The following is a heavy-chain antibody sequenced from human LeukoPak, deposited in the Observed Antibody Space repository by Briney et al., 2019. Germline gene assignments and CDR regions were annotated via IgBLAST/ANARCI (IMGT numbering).Heavy chain of an antibody. V-gene: IGHV3-13*01. D-gene: IGHD5-18*01. CDR2: IGTAGDT. CDR1: GFTFSSYD. Sequence: GSLRLSCAASGFTFSSYDMHWVRQATGKGLEWVSAIGTAGDTYYPGSVKGRFTISRENAKNSLYLQMNSLRAGDTAVYYCARWLSDKIDSNGYLDYWGQGTLVTVSS. CDR3: ARWLSDKIDSNGYLDY. J-gene: IGHJ4*02.